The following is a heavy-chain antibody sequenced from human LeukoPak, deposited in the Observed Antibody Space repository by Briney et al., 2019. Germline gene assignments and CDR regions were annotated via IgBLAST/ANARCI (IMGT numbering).Heavy chain of an antibody. J-gene: IGHJ6*02. CDR2: FDPEDGET. CDR1: GYTLTELS. Sequence: ASVKVSCKVSGYTLTELSMHWVRQAPGKGLEWMGGFDPEDGETIYAQKFQGRVTMTEDTSTDTAYMELSSLRSEDTAVYCCATAQIPVRYCTNGVCRDPYYYYYGMDVWGQGTTVTVSS. V-gene: IGHV1-24*01. CDR3: ATAQIPVRYCTNGVCRDPYYYYYGMDV. D-gene: IGHD2-8*01.